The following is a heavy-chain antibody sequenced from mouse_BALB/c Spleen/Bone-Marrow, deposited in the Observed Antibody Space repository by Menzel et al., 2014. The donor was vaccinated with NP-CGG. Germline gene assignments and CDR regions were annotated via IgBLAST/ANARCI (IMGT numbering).Heavy chain of an antibody. CDR1: GYTFTDYA. CDR3: ARDLDY. CDR2: ISTYYGDA. Sequence: QVQLQQSGAELVRPGVSVKISCKGSGYTFTDYAMHWVKQSHAKSLEWIGVISTYYGDATYNQKFEGKATMTVGKSSSTAYMELARLTSEDSAIYHCARDLDYWGQGTTLTVSS. J-gene: IGHJ2*01. V-gene: IGHV1S137*01.